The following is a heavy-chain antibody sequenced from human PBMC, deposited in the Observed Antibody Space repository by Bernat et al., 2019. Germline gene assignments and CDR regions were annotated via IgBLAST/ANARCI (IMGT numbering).Heavy chain of an antibody. D-gene: IGHD3-3*01. J-gene: IGHJ4*02. CDR3: ARATRITIFGVVNRLMYYFDY. CDR2: IYYSGST. CDR1: GGSVSSGSYY. V-gene: IGHV4-61*01. Sequence: QLQLQESGPGLVKPSETLSLTCTVSGGSVSSGSYYWSWIRQPPGKGLEWIGYIYYSGSTNYNPSLKSRVTISVDTSKNQFSLKLSSVTAADTAVYYCARATRITIFGVVNRLMYYFDYWGQGTLVTVSS.